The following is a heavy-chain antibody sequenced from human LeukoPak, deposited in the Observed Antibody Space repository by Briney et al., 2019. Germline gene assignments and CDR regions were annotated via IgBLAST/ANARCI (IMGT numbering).Heavy chain of an antibody. D-gene: IGHD2-2*01. J-gene: IGHJ4*02. V-gene: IGHV4-38-2*01. CDR3: ARYCTSTTCILRGFDY. CDR1: GYSFTSGHY. CDR2: IYHTGSA. Sequence: PSETLPLTCSVSGYSFTSGHYWGWIRQPPGKGLEWIANIYHTGSAHYNPSLKSRVTISVDTSTNQFSLKLSSVTAADTAVYYCARYCTSTTCILRGFDYWGQGTLVTVSS.